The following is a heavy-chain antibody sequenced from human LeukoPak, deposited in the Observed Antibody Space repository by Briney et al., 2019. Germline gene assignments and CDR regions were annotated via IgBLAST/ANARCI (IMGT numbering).Heavy chain of an antibody. Sequence: GGSLRLSCTASGFTFSTYAMSWVRQAPGQGLEWVSGMGGSDGVAYYANSVKGRFTISRDNSKNTLHLQMSSLRAEDTALYYCAKWPDYGSGSSLDYWGQGILVTVSS. J-gene: IGHJ4*02. D-gene: IGHD3-10*01. CDR1: GFTFSTYA. CDR2: MGGSDGVA. CDR3: AKWPDYGSGSSLDY. V-gene: IGHV3-23*01.